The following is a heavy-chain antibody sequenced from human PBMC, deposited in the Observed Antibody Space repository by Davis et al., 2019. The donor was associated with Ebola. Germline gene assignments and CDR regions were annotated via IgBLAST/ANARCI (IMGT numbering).Heavy chain of an antibody. J-gene: IGHJ6*03. CDR1: GFTFSGSA. Sequence: GESLKISCAASGFTFSGSAMHWVRQASGKGLEWVGRIRSKANSYATAYAASVKGRFTISRDDSKNTAYLQMNSLKTEDTAVYYCTSPVTTVTTAYYYYMDVWGKGTTVTVSS. D-gene: IGHD4-11*01. V-gene: IGHV3-73*01. CDR2: IRSKANSYAT. CDR3: TSPVTTVTTAYYYYMDV.